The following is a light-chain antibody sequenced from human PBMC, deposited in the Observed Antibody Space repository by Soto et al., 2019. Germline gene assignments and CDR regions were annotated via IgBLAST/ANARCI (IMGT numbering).Light chain of an antibody. Sequence: EIVLTQSPGTLSLSPGERATLSCRASQSVSSSYLAWYQQTPGQAPRLLIYGASSRATGIPDRFSGSGSGTDFTLTIIRLEPEDFAVYYCEHYGDSPITFGQGTRLEIK. CDR3: EHYGDSPIT. V-gene: IGKV3-20*01. J-gene: IGKJ5*01. CDR1: QSVSSSY. CDR2: GAS.